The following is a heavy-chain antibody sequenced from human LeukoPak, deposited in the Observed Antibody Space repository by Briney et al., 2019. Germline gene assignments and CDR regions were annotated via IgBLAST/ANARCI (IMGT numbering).Heavy chain of an antibody. J-gene: IGHJ4*02. CDR3: ARYGPRGYFDY. Sequence: SETLSLTCTVSGGSISSHYWSWIRQPPGKGLEWIGYIYYSGSTNYNPSLKSRVTISVDTSKNQFSLKLSSVTAADTAVYYCARYGPRGYFDYWGQGTLVTVSS. CDR1: GGSISSHY. CDR2: IYYSGST. D-gene: IGHD3-10*01. V-gene: IGHV4-59*11.